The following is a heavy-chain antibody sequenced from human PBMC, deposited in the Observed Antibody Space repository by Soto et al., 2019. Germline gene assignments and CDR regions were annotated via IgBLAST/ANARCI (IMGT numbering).Heavy chain of an antibody. Sequence: QVQLQESGPGLVKTSQTLSLTCSVSGGSIGSNGYYWSWIRQHPGKGLEWIGYIYNTGSAYYSPSLKRRVTISIDTSQNQFSLKLASVTAADTAVYYCARADYGDRGLAFDSWGQGTLVTVSS. CDR2: IYNTGSA. D-gene: IGHD4-17*01. J-gene: IGHJ4*02. CDR1: GGSIGSNGYY. V-gene: IGHV4-31*03. CDR3: ARADYGDRGLAFDS.